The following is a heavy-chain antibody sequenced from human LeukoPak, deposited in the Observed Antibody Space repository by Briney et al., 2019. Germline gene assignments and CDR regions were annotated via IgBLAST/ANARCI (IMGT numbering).Heavy chain of an antibody. Sequence: GGSLRLSCAASGFTFDDYGMHWVRQAPGKGLEWVSSISRNSASVGYVDSVKGRFTISRDNAKNSLYLQMNSLRAEDTALYYCAKDYGYSSSWYDYWGQGTLVTVSS. J-gene: IGHJ4*02. V-gene: IGHV3-9*01. CDR3: AKDYGYSSSWYDY. CDR2: ISRNSASV. D-gene: IGHD6-13*01. CDR1: GFTFDDYG.